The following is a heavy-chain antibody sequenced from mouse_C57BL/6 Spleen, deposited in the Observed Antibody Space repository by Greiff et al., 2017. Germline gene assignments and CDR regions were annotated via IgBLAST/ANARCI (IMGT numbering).Heavy chain of an antibody. J-gene: IGHJ4*01. V-gene: IGHV1-56*01. CDR2: IFPGSGGT. CDR1: GYTFTSYW. D-gene: IGHD1-1*01. Sequence: VQLQQSGPELVRPGASVKISCKAPGYTFTSYWMQWVRQRPGQGLEWIGEIFPGSGGTYYNEKFKGKATLTVDTSSSTAYMQLSSLTSEDSAVYYCARGLDYYGSPYAMGDQGQGTTVTVSS. CDR3: ARGLDYYGSPYAMGD.